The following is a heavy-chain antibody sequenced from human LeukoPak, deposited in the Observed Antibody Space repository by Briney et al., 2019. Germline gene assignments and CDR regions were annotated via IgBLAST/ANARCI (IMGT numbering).Heavy chain of an antibody. V-gene: IGHV3-9*01. CDR1: GFTFDDYA. J-gene: IGHJ6*02. CDR3: AKDIGYYYGMDV. Sequence: GRSLRLSCAASGFTFDDYAMHWVRQAPGKGLEWVSGISWNSGSIGYADSVKGRFTISRDNAKNSPYLQMNSLRAEDTALYYCAKDIGYYYGMDVWGQGTTVTVSS. CDR2: ISWNSGSI.